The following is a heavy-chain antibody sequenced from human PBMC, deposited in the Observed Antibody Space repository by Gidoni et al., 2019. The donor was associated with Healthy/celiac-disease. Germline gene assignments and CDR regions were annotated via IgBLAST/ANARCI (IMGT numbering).Heavy chain of an antibody. Sequence: EVQLLESGGGLVQPGGSLRLSCAASGFTFSSDALRWVRQAPGKGLEWVSAIRGSGGSTYYADSVKGRFTISRDNSKNTLYLQMNSLRAEDTAVYYCAKGSSVMVRGVIISVRSDYWGQGTLVTVSS. CDR2: IRGSGGST. CDR1: GFTFSSDA. V-gene: IGHV3-23*01. D-gene: IGHD3-10*01. CDR3: AKGSSVMVRGVIISVRSDY. J-gene: IGHJ4*02.